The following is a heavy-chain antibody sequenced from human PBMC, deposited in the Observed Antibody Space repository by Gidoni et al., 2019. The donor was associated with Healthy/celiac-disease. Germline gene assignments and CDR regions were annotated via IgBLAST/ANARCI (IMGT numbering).Heavy chain of an antibody. D-gene: IGHD3-3*01. V-gene: IGHV1-69*06. J-gene: IGHJ2*01. CDR3: ARLSDFWSGYAASPYFDL. Sequence: QVQLVQSGAEVKKPGSSVKVSCKASGGTFSSYAISWVRQAPGQGLEWMGGIIPIFGTANYSQKFQGRVTITADKSTSTAYMELSSLRSEASAVYYCARLSDFWSGYAASPYFDLWGRGTLVTVSS. CDR1: GGTFSSYA. CDR2: IIPIFGTA.